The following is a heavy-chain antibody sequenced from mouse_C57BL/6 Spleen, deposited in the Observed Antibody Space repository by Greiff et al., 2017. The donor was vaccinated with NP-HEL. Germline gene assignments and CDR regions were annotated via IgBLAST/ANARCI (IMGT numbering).Heavy chain of an antibody. CDR3: ARWTTVVVGGFDY. Sequence: QVQLQQSGAELVRPGTSVKVSCKASGYAFTNYLIEWVKQRPGQGLEWIGVINPGSGGTNYNEKFKGKATLTADKSSSTAYMQLSSLTSEDSAVYFCARWTTVVVGGFDYWGQGTTLTVSS. D-gene: IGHD1-1*01. CDR1: GYAFTNYL. J-gene: IGHJ2*01. CDR2: INPGSGGT. V-gene: IGHV1-54*01.